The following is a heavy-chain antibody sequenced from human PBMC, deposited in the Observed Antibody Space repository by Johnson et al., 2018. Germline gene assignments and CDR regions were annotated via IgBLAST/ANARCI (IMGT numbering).Heavy chain of an antibody. CDR3: ARARMPDGDYLEYFQH. Sequence: VQLVQSGGGLVQPGGSLRLSCAASGFTFSNSDMTWVHQALGTGLEWVSGVRWNGSRTHYADSVEGQFIIARDNCRNTLDLQTNSRRAEDTAVYYCARARMPDGDYLEYFQHWGQGDLVTVSS. J-gene: IGHJ1*01. CDR1: GFTFSNSD. D-gene: IGHD4-17*01. V-gene: IGHV3-35*02. CDR2: VRWNGSRT.